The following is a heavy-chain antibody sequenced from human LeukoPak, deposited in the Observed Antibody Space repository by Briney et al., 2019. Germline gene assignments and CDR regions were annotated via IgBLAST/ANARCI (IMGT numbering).Heavy chain of an antibody. Sequence: GASVKVSCKASGYTFTGYYMHWVRQAPGQGLEWMGWINPNSGGTNYAQKFQGRVTMTRDTSISTAYMELSRLRSDDTAVYYCARVISDDIVGATLPYDYWGQGTLVTVSS. V-gene: IGHV1-2*02. CDR3: ARVISDDIVGATLPYDY. J-gene: IGHJ4*02. CDR1: GYTFTGYY. CDR2: INPNSGGT. D-gene: IGHD1-26*01.